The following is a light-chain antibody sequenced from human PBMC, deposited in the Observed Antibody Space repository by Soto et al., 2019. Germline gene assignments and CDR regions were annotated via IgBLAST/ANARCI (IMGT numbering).Light chain of an antibody. CDR2: EGS. CDR1: SSDVGSYNG. Sequence: QSVLTQPPSVSGSPGQSVTISCTGTSSDVGSYNGVSWYQQPPGTAPRLIIYEGSTRPSGVPDRFSGSKSGNTASLTISGLRAEDEADYYCNSYTLSGTYVFGTGTKVTVL. J-gene: IGLJ1*01. CDR3: NSYTLSGTYV. V-gene: IGLV2-18*02.